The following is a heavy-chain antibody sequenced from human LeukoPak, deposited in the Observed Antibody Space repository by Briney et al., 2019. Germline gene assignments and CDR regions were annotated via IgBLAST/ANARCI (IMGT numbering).Heavy chain of an antibody. D-gene: IGHD3-22*01. CDR3: ARPYYYDSRIDP. J-gene: IGHJ5*02. CDR2: MYYSGST. V-gene: IGHV4-30-4*01. CDR1: VGSISSGDYY. Sequence: PSETQSLTCTVSVGSISSGDYYWSWMRQPPGKVLEWIAYMYYSGSTYYNPSLKSRVTMSADTSKNQFSLKLSSVTAADTAVYYCARPYYYDSRIDPWGQGTLVTVSS.